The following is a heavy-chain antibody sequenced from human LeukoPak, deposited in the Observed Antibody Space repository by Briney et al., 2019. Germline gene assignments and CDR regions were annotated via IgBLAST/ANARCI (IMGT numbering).Heavy chain of an antibody. CDR3: ARSTGTGEYYYYGMDV. CDR2: IYPGDSDT. J-gene: IGHJ6*02. V-gene: IGHV5-51*01. CDR1: GYSFTSYW. Sequence: GESLKISCKGSGYSFTSYWIGWVRQMPGKGMEWMGIIYPGDSDTRYSPSFQGQVTISAEKSISTAYLQWSSLKASDTAMYYCARSTGTGEYYYYGMDVWGQGTTVTVSS. D-gene: IGHD4-17*01.